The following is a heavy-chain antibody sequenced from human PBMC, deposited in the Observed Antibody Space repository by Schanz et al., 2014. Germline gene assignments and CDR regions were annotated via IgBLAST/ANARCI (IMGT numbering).Heavy chain of an antibody. J-gene: IGHJ2*01. CDR1: GFSFSTHA. D-gene: IGHD5-18*01. CDR3: GREGTGMAGWYCEL. Sequence: EVQLVESGGGVVQPGRSLRLSCAASGFSFSTHAMHWVRQAPGKGLEYISAISNNGDSTYYADSVKGRFTISRDNSKNTLFLQMSSLRGDDMTVYYCGREGTGMAGWYCELWGRGTLVTGSS. V-gene: IGHV3-64D*06. CDR2: ISNNGDST.